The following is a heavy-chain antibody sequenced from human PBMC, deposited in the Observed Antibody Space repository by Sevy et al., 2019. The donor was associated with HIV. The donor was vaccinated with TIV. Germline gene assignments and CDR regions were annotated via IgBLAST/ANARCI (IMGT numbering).Heavy chain of an antibody. CDR1: GFTFSSYA. V-gene: IGHV3-23*01. Sequence: GGSLRLSCAASGFTFSSYAMSWVRQAPGKGLEWVSAISGSGGSTYYGDSVKGRFTISRGDSKKPLYLQMNSLRAEDTAVNYWAKDSVYDDSSGYTYFDFWGQGTLVTVSS. D-gene: IGHD3-22*01. J-gene: IGHJ4*02. CDR3: AKDSVYDDSSGYTYFDF. CDR2: ISGSGGST.